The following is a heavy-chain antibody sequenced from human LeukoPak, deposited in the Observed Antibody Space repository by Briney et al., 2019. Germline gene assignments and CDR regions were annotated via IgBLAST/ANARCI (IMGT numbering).Heavy chain of an antibody. D-gene: IGHD3-22*01. CDR1: GYTLTELS. Sequence: ASVKVSCKVSGYTLTELSMHWVQQAPGKGLEWMGGFDPEDGETIYAQKFQGRVTMTEDTSTDTAYMELSSLRSEDTAVYYCATVDYDSSGYFDYWGQGTLVTVSS. CDR2: FDPEDGET. V-gene: IGHV1-24*01. CDR3: ATVDYDSSGYFDY. J-gene: IGHJ4*02.